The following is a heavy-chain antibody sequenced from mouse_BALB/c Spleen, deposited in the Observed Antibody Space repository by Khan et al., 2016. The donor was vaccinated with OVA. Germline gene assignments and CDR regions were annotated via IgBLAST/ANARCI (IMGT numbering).Heavy chain of an antibody. CDR3: ARGDRDYGYFDY. J-gene: IGHJ2*01. CDR1: GYTFTYYV. CDR2: IYPCNDNA. V-gene: IGHV1-77*01. D-gene: IGHD2-13*01. Sequence: QIQLKQSGPELVKPGASVKMSCKASGYTFTYYVITWVKQRTAQGLEWIGEIYPCNDNAYYNERFKGKATLTADKSSNTTNMQLRSLTSEDSAVKWGARGDRDYGYFDYWGQGTTLTVSS.